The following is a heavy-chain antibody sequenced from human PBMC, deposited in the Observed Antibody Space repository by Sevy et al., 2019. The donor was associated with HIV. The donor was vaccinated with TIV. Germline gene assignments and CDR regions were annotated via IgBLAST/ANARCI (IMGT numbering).Heavy chain of an antibody. Sequence: GGSLRLSCAGSGFTFSNYWMHWVRQAPGKGLVWVSRINSDGSSTSYADSVTGRFTISRDNAKNTLYLQMNSLRAEDTAVYYCARGPYYRDTNTYFFMHYWGQEPWSPSPQ. CDR1: GFTFSNYW. V-gene: IGHV3-74*01. D-gene: IGHD3-22*01. CDR2: INSDGSST. J-gene: IGHJ4*01. CDR3: ARGPYYRDTNTYFFMHY.